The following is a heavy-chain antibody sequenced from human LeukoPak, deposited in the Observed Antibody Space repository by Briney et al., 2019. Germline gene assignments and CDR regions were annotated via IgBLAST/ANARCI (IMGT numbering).Heavy chain of an antibody. Sequence: GGSLRLSCAASGFTFSRYSMNSVRQAPGKGMEWVSSISSTSRYIFYAVSVKGRFTSSRDNANNSLNLQVNSLKAEDTAVYYCARAVSSSWVMTTNWFDPWGQGTLVTVSS. CDR3: ARAVSSSWVMTTNWFDP. D-gene: IGHD6-13*01. CDR2: ISSTSRYI. CDR1: GFTFSRYS. J-gene: IGHJ5*02. V-gene: IGHV3-21*01.